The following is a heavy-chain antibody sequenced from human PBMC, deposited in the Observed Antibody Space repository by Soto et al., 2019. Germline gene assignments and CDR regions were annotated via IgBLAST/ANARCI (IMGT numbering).Heavy chain of an antibody. V-gene: IGHV3-23*01. CDR3: ANSLGPHTYYDDSSGYYYGVAFDY. Sequence: GGSLRLSCAASGFTFSSYAMSWVRQAPGKGLEWVSAISGSGGSTYYADSVKGRFTISRDNSKNTLYLQMNSLRAEDTAVYYCANSLGPHTYYDDSSGYYYGVAFDYWGQGTLVTVSS. CDR1: GFTFSSYA. J-gene: IGHJ4*02. CDR2: ISGSGGST. D-gene: IGHD3-22*01.